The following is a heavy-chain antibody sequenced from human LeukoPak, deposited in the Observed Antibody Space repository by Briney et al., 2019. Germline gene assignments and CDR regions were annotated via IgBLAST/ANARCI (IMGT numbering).Heavy chain of an antibody. CDR1: GVSISSNLW. CDR3: ARGGDRSFDY. D-gene: IGHD3-10*01. V-gene: IGHV4-4*02. J-gene: IGHJ4*02. CDR2: IHHSGSI. Sequence: SSETLSLTCAVSGVSISSNLWWTWVRQPPGKGLEWIAEIHHSGSINYNPSLKSRVTISVDKAKNQFSLNLNSVTAADTAVYYCARGGDRSFDYWGQGTLVTVSS.